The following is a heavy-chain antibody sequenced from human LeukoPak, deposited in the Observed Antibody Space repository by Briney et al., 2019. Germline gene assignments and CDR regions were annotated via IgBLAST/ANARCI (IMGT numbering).Heavy chain of an antibody. CDR2: FFQSEKS. CDR1: GQSTTRGYY. Sequence: SETLSLTCGISGQSTTRGYYWAWFRQSPGKGSEWIATFFQSEKSFYNASLESRVIMSLDTSKSQFSLNLTSVTAADTAVYYCARVLPVPYLLDSWGQGTHVTVSS. D-gene: IGHD3-10*02. J-gene: IGHJ4*02. V-gene: IGHV4-38-2*01. CDR3: ARVLPVPYLLDS.